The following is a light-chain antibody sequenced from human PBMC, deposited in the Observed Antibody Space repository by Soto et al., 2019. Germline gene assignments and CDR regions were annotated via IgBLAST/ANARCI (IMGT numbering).Light chain of an antibody. V-gene: IGKV3-15*01. CDR3: QQYNNWPPIT. J-gene: IGKJ5*01. Sequence: EIVLTQSPATRSVSAGERATLSCMASQSVSSNLAWYQQKPGQAPRLLISGASTRATGIPARFSGSGSGTEFTLTISSLQSEDFAVYYCQQYNNWPPITFGQGTRLEN. CDR2: GAS. CDR1: QSVSSN.